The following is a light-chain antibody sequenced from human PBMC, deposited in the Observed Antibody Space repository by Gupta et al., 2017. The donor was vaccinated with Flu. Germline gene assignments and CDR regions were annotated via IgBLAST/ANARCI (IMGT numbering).Light chain of an antibody. Sequence: CGGDNIGANSVHWYQQRPGQAPQLIIYKNNKRPSGLPDRFSGSNSGSTATLTIDGAQAGDEADYYCQVWVSSNAFFGGGTKLTVL. CDR2: KNN. V-gene: IGLV3-9*02. J-gene: IGLJ2*01. CDR3: QVWVSSNAF. CDR1: NIGANS.